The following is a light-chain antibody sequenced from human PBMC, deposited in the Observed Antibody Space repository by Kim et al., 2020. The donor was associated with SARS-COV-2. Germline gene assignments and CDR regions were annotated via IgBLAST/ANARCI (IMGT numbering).Light chain of an antibody. V-gene: IGLV3-19*01. CDR1: SLRSYY. CDR3: NSRDSSGNHWV. CDR2: GKN. J-gene: IGLJ3*02. Sequence: SSEATQDPAVSVALGQTVRITCQGDSLRSYYASWYQQKPGQAPVLVIYGKNNRPSGIPDRFSGSSSGNTASLTITGAQAEDEADYYCNSRDSSGNHWVFG.